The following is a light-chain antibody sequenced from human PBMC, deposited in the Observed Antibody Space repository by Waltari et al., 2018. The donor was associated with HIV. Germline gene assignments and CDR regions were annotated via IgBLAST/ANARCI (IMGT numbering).Light chain of an antibody. J-gene: IGLJ2*01. Sequence: QSALTQPASVSGSPGQSITISCTGTSSDVGGYNYVSWYQQHPGKAPKLMIYEVTSRPSGVSNRFSGSKSGDTASLTISGLQAEDEADYFCCSFANSRTLGFGGGTKVTVL. CDR3: CSFANSRTLG. V-gene: IGLV2-14*01. CDR2: EVT. CDR1: SSDVGGYNY.